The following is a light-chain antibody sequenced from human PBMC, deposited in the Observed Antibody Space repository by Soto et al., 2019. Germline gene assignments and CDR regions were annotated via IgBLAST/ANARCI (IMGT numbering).Light chain of an antibody. Sequence: QSVLTQPPSASGTPGQRVTISCSGSSSNIGTNTVIWYQQLPGAAPQLLIYSDNQRPSGVPDRFAGSKSDTSASLAISGLQYEDEAYYYCAAWDVSLVVFGGGTKLTVL. CDR3: AAWDVSLVV. CDR2: SDN. CDR1: SSNIGTNT. V-gene: IGLV1-44*01. J-gene: IGLJ2*01.